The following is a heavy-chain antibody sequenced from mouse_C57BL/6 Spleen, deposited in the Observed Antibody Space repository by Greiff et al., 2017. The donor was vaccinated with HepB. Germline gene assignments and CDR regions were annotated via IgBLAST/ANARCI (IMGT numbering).Heavy chain of an antibody. CDR2: IDPANGNT. Sequence: VQLKESVAELVRPGASVKLSCTASGFNIKNTYMHWVKQRPEQGLEWIGRIDPANGNTKYAPKFQGKATITADTSSNTAYLQLSSLTSEDTAIYYCAGGKLYGNWYFDVWGTGTTVTVSS. CDR3: AGGKLYGNWYFDV. D-gene: IGHD1-1*01. CDR1: GFNIKNTY. V-gene: IGHV14-3*01. J-gene: IGHJ1*03.